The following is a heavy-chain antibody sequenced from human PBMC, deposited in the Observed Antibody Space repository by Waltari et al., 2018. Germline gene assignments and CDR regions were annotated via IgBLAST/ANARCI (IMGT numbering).Heavy chain of an antibody. Sequence: QVQLKESGPGLVKPSETLSLTCAVSGGSISSGYGWGWIRQPPGKGLEWIVTIYSSTGNTYYDPSLKSRVTISKDTSKNQFSLKLSSVTAADTAVYYCARDSSWYNRFDVWGPGVLVTVSS. D-gene: IGHD6-13*01. CDR1: GGSISSGYG. J-gene: IGHJ5*02. CDR2: IYSSTGNT. CDR3: ARDSSWYNRFDV. V-gene: IGHV4-38-2*01.